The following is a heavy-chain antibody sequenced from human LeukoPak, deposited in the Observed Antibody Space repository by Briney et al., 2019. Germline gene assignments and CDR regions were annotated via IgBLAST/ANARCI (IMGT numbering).Heavy chain of an antibody. CDR2: INPNSGGT. J-gene: IGHJ3*02. CDR3: ARARVTGGSFDI. V-gene: IGHV1-2*02. Sequence: ASVKVSCKASGYTFTGYYMHWVRQAPGQGLEWMGWINPNSGGTNYAQKFQGRVTMTRDTSISTAYMELSSLRSEDTAVYYCARARVTGGSFDIWGQGTMVTVSS. CDR1: GYTFTGYY. D-gene: IGHD4-17*01.